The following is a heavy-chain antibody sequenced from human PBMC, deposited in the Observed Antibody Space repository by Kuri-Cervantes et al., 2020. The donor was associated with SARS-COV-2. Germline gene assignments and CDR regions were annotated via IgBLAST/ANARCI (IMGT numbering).Heavy chain of an antibody. Sequence: ESLKISCTVSGGSISSYYWSWIRQPPGKGLEWIGRIYTSGSTNYNPSLKSRVTMSVDTSKNQFSLKLSSVTAADTAVYYCARVRSSGPIDYWGQGTLVTVSS. J-gene: IGHJ4*02. CDR2: IYTSGST. V-gene: IGHV4-4*07. CDR3: ARVRSSGPIDY. D-gene: IGHD6-19*01. CDR1: GGSISSYY.